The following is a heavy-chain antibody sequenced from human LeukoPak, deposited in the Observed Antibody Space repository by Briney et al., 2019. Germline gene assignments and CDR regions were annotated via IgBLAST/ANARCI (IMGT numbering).Heavy chain of an antibody. Sequence: GGSLRLSCAASGFTFSSYGMDWVRQAPGKGLEWVAVIWYDGSNKYYADSVKGRFTISRDNSKNTLYLQMNSLRAEDTAVYYCARDLGSGSYSGMDVWGQGTTVTVSS. CDR3: ARDLGSGSYSGMDV. V-gene: IGHV3-33*01. D-gene: IGHD3-10*01. CDR2: IWYDGSNK. CDR1: GFTFSSYG. J-gene: IGHJ6*02.